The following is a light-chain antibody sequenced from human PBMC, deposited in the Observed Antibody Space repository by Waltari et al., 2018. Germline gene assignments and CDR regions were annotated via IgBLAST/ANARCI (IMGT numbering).Light chain of an antibody. Sequence: IQMAQSPPSLSASVGDRVNITCRASQRVSSYSNWLQQKSGKAPQVLIYSASSLQPGAPSRFSGSGSGTDFTLTISSLQPEDFATYYCQQTYSVPHTFGQGTKLEIK. V-gene: IGKV1-39*01. J-gene: IGKJ2*01. CDR2: SAS. CDR1: QRVSSY. CDR3: QQTYSVPHT.